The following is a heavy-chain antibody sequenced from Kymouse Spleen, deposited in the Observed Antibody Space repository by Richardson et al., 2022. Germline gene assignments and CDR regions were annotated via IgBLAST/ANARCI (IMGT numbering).Heavy chain of an antibody. D-gene: IGHD3-9*01. J-gene: IGHJ4*02. CDR3: ARDDILTGYYNPFDY. Sequence: QVQLQQWGAGLLKPSETLSLTCAVYGGSFSGYYWSWIRQPPGKGLEWIGEINHSGSTNYNPSLKSRVTISVDTSKNQFSLKLSSVTAADTAVYYCARDDILTGYYNPFDYWGQGTLVTVSS. CDR2: INHSGST. V-gene: IGHV4-34*01. CDR1: GGSFSGYY.